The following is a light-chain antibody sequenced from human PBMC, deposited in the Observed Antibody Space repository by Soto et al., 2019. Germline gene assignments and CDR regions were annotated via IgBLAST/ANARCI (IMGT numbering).Light chain of an antibody. J-gene: IGLJ2*01. CDR3: SSSRGSNKFVV. CDR2: AVN. Sequence: QSALTQPPSASGSPGQSVTISCTGTSSDIGGYNSVSWYQQHPGKVPKLIIYAVNNRPSGVPDRFSGSKSGNTASLTVYGLNAGDEADYYCSSSRGSNKFVVFGGGTKLT. V-gene: IGLV2-8*01. CDR1: SSDIGGYNS.